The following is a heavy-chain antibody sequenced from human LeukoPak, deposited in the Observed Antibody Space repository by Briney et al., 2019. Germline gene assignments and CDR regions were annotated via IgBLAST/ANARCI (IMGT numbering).Heavy chain of an antibody. V-gene: IGHV1-8*02. CDR2: MNPKTGNT. CDR3: ARGLAGLRYFDWLIRKDAFDI. D-gene: IGHD3-9*01. Sequence: GASVKVSCKASGYTFSSYDINWVRQAAGQGLEWMGWMNPKTGNTGYAQKFQGRVTMTRNTSISTAYMELSSLRSEDTAVYYCARGLAGLRYFDWLIRKDAFDIWGQGTMVTVSS. CDR1: GYTFSSYD. J-gene: IGHJ3*02.